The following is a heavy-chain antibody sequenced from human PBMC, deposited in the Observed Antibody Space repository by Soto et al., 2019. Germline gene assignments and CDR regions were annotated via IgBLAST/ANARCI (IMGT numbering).Heavy chain of an antibody. D-gene: IGHD1-26*01. J-gene: IGHJ4*02. CDR3: ARANGGVGATPDF. CDR1: GGTFSSYA. Sequence: QVQLVQSGAEVKKPGSSVKVSCKASGGTFSSYAISWVRQAPGQGLEWMGGIIPIFGTANYAQKFQGRVTITAEESKSRAYEKLSRLRTEETAVYYCARANGGVGATPDFWCQGTLVTVSS. CDR2: IIPIFGTA. V-gene: IGHV1-69*01.